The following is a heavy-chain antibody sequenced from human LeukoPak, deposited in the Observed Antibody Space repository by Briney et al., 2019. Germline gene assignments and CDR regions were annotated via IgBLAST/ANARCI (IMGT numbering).Heavy chain of an antibody. J-gene: IGHJ5*02. CDR1: GFTFSSYV. V-gene: IGHV3-30*04. CDR3: AKMVTATMRNWFDP. CDR2: ISYDGSNE. D-gene: IGHD2-21*02. Sequence: GGSLRLSCAASGFTFSSYVMHWVRQAPGKGLEWVAIISYDGSNEYYADSVKGRFTISRDNAKNSLYLQMNSLRAEDTAVYYCAKMVTATMRNWFDPWGHGTQVTVSS.